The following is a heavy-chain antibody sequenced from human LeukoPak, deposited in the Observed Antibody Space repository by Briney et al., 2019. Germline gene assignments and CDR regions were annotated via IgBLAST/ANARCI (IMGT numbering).Heavy chain of an antibody. CDR1: GFIFSSYT. V-gene: IGHV3-48*02. CDR3: VRDHLWAFDI. CDR2: ITLGGST. D-gene: IGHD2-21*01. Sequence: PGGSLRLSCAASGFIFSSYTMNWVRQAPGKGLEWISFITLGGSTYCPDSVKGRFTISRDNGKNSLYLQMNSLRDDDTAVYYCVRDHLWAFDIWGQETMVTVSS. J-gene: IGHJ3*02.